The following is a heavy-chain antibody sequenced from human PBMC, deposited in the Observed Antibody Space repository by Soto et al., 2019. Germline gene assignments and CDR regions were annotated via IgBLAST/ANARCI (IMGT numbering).Heavy chain of an antibody. V-gene: IGHV4-59*08. CDR2: IYYSGST. CDR1: GGSISSYY. CDR3: ARHSDGDYEFGFDP. D-gene: IGHD4-17*01. J-gene: IGHJ5*02. Sequence: SETLSLTCTVSGGSISSYYWSWIRQPPGKGLEWIGYIYYSGSTNYNPSLKSRVTISVDTSKNQFSLKLSSVTAADTAVYYCARHSDGDYEFGFDPWGQGTLVTVSS.